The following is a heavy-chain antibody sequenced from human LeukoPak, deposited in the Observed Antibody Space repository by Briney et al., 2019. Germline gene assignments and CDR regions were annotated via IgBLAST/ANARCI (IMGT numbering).Heavy chain of an antibody. D-gene: IGHD2-2*01. Sequence: GGSLRPSCAASGFTFSSYWMSWVRQAPGKGLEWVANIKQDGSEKYYVDSVKGRFTISRDNAKNSLYLQMNSLRAEDTAVYYCARGLNEDIVVVLYWGQGTLVTVSS. V-gene: IGHV3-7*01. J-gene: IGHJ4*02. CDR1: GFTFSSYW. CDR3: ARGLNEDIVVVLY. CDR2: IKQDGSEK.